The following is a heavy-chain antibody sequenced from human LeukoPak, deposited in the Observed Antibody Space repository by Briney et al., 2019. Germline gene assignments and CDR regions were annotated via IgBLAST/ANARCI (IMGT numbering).Heavy chain of an antibody. Sequence: ASVKVSCKASGYTFTSYDINWVRQATGQGLEWMGWMNPNRGNTGYAQKFQGRVTMTRNTSKSTAYMELSSLRSEDTAVYYCARVEGFYYNVYYYYYYMDVWGKGTTVTVSS. CDR3: ARVEGFYYNVYYYYYYMDV. J-gene: IGHJ6*03. D-gene: IGHD3-10*01. V-gene: IGHV1-8*01. CDR2: MNPNRGNT. CDR1: GYTFTSYD.